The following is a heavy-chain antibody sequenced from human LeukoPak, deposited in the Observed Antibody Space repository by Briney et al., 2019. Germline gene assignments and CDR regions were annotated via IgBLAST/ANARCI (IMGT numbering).Heavy chain of an antibody. CDR2: IKSKTDGGTT. CDR3: STTPGEELDY. CDR1: GFTFNNAW. Sequence: GGSLRLSCAASGFTFNNAWMTWVRQAPGKGLEWVGRIKSKTDGGTTDYAAPVKGRFTTSRDDSKNTLYLQMNSLKTEDTAVYYCSTTPGEELDYWGQGTLVTVSS. D-gene: IGHD3-16*01. J-gene: IGHJ4*02. V-gene: IGHV3-15*01.